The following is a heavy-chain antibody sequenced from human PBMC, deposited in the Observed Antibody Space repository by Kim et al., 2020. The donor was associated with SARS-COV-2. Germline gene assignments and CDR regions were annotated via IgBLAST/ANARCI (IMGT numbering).Heavy chain of an antibody. CDR3: AKGGSYGSGSYYKIFDY. V-gene: IGHV3-30*02. Sequence: VKGRFTISRDNSKNTLYLQMNSLRAEDTAVYYCAKGGSYGSGSYYKIFDYWGQGTLVTVSS. J-gene: IGHJ4*02. D-gene: IGHD3-10*01.